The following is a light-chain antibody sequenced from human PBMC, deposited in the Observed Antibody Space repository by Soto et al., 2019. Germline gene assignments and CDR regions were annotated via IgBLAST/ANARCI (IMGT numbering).Light chain of an antibody. J-gene: IGLJ3*02. CDR2: EVS. CDR1: SSDVGGYNY. Sequence: QSALTQPPSASGSPGQSVTISCTGTSSDVGGYNYVSWYQQHPGKAPKLMIYEVSKRPSGVPDSFSGSKSSNTASLTVSGLQAEDEADYYCSSYAGSNNWMFGGGTKLTVL. V-gene: IGLV2-8*01. CDR3: SSYAGSNNWM.